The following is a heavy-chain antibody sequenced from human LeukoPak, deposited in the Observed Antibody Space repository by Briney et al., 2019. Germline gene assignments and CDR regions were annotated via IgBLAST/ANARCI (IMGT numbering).Heavy chain of an antibody. D-gene: IGHD5-12*01. J-gene: IGHJ6*02. Sequence: GGSLRLSCAASGFTFSSDSMNWVRQAPGKGLEWVSSISSSSSYLYYADSVKGRFTISRDNAKNSLYLQMNSLRAEDTAVYYCARESGYDRHSYYYYGMDVWGQGTTVTVSS. CDR2: ISSSSSYL. CDR1: GFTFSSDS. CDR3: ARESGYDRHSYYYYGMDV. V-gene: IGHV3-21*01.